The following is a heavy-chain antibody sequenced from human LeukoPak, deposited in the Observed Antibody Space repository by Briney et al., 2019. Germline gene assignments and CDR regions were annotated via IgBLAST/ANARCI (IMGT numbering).Heavy chain of an antibody. Sequence: HPGGSLRLSCAASGFTFSSYGMSWVRQAPGKGLEWVSAISGSGGSTYYADSVQGRFTISRDNAKNSLYLQMNSLRAEDTGVYYCARGPIYNYVWGRYRASWFDPWGQGSLVTVSS. CDR1: GFTFSSYG. D-gene: IGHD3-16*02. J-gene: IGHJ5*01. CDR2: ISGSGGST. V-gene: IGHV3-23*01. CDR3: ARGPIYNYVWGRYRASWFDP.